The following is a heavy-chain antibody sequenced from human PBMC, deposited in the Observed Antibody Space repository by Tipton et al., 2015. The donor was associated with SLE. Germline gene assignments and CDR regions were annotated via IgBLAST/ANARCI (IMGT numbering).Heavy chain of an antibody. CDR3: ARGQQLVAYNWFDP. CDR1: GGSISSHY. J-gene: IGHJ5*02. CDR2: IYYSGST. Sequence: TLSLTCTVSGGSISSHYWSWIRQPPGKGLEWIGYIYYSGSTNYNPSLKSRVTISVDTSKNQFSLKLSSVTAADTAVYYCARGQQLVAYNWFDPWGQGTLVTVSS. D-gene: IGHD6-13*01. V-gene: IGHV4-59*11.